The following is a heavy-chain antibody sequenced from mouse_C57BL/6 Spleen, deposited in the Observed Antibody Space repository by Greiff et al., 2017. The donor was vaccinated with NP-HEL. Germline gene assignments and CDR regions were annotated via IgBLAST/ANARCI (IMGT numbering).Heavy chain of an antibody. Sequence: VQLQQSGPELVKPGASVKISCKASGYTFTDYYMNWVKQSHGKSLEWIGDINPNNGGTSYNQKFKGKATLTVDKSSSTAYMELRSLTSEDSAVYYCARGIYDGFAWFAYWGQGTLVTVSA. CDR1: GYTFTDYY. J-gene: IGHJ3*01. V-gene: IGHV1-26*01. CDR2: INPNNGGT. CDR3: ARGIYDGFAWFAY. D-gene: IGHD2-3*01.